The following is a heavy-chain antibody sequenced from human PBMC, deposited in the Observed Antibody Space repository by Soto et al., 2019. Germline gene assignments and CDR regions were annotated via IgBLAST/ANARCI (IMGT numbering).Heavy chain of an antibody. V-gene: IGHV3-21*01. Sequence: PVGSLRLSCASSVFTFSSYSMNCVRHSPGKGLEWVSSISSSSSYIYYADSVKGRFTISRDNAKNSLYLQMNSLRAEDTAVYYCARDGLVGFNWFDPWGQGTLFTVSS. CDR3: ARDGLVGFNWFDP. J-gene: IGHJ5*02. D-gene: IGHD1-26*01. CDR1: VFTFSSYS. CDR2: ISSSSSYI.